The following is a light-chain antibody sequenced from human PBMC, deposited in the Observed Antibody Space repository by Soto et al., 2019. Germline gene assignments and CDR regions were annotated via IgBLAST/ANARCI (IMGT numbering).Light chain of an antibody. CDR1: QSVSSY. V-gene: IGKV3-11*01. Sequence: EIVLTQSPATLSLSPGERATLSCRASQSVSSYLAWYQQKPGQAPRLLIFGASIRVKGIPDRFIGSGSGTDFTLTISRLEPEDFAVYYCQQRYRWPPITFGQGTRLEIK. CDR2: GAS. J-gene: IGKJ5*01. CDR3: QQRYRWPPIT.